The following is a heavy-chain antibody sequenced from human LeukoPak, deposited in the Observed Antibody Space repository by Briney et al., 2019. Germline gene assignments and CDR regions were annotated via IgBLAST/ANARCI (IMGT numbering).Heavy chain of an antibody. CDR3: ARGSVIDGSSSSASSPGGPGY. CDR2: INPYSGGT. J-gene: IGHJ4*02. V-gene: IGHV1-2*02. Sequence: ASVKVSCKASGYTFTDYYMHWVRQAPGQGLEWMGWINPYSGGTKYAQKFQGRVTMTRDTSISTAYMDLSRLESDDTAVYYCARGSVIDGSSSSASSPGGPGYWGQGTLVTVSS. CDR1: GYTFTDYY. D-gene: IGHD6-6*01.